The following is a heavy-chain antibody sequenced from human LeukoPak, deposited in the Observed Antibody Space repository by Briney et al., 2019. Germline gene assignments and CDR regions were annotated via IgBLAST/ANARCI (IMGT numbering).Heavy chain of an antibody. D-gene: IGHD3-10*01. V-gene: IGHV3-23*01. CDR1: GFTFSRYA. Sequence: GGSLRLFCAPSGFTFSRYAMSWVRQAPGKGLEWVSAISGSGGSTYYADSVKGRSTISRDNSKNTLYLQMNSLRAEDTAVYYCAKEGRFGVSRMGYWGQGTLVTVSS. CDR3: AKEGRFGVSRMGY. J-gene: IGHJ4*02. CDR2: ISGSGGST.